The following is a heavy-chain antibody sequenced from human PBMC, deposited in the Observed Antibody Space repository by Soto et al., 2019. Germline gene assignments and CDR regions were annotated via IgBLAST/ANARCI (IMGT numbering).Heavy chain of an antibody. V-gene: IGHV1-69*01. CDR3: ARVRCFNGLCHTADYGMDV. CDR2: IIPISGTT. CDR1: GDVFRSYG. J-gene: IGHJ6*02. Sequence: SVKVSCTASGDVFRSYGINWVRQAPGQGLEWMGGIIPISGTTNYAQKFQGRVAITADESTDTVYMELSRLRSEDTAVYFCARVRCFNGLCHTADYGMDVWGQGTTVTVSS. D-gene: IGHD2-8*01.